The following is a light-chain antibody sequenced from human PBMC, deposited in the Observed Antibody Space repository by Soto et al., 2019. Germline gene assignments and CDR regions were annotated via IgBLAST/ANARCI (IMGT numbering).Light chain of an antibody. V-gene: IGLV2-14*01. Sequence: QSALTQSASVSGSPGQSITISCTGTSSDVGGYNYVSWYQQHPGKAPKLIIYDVSNRPSGVSTRFSGSKSGNTASLTFSGLQAEDEADYSCSSYTSTNSWVFGGGTKLTVL. J-gene: IGLJ3*02. CDR3: SSYTSTNSWV. CDR1: SSDVGGYNY. CDR2: DVS.